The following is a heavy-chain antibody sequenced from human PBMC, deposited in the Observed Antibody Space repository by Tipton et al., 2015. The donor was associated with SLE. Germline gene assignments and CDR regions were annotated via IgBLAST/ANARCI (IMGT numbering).Heavy chain of an antibody. Sequence: GSLRLSCAASGFTLINYSMNWVRQAQGKGPVWVSRINPESTTVNYADSVRGRFSLSRDNAKSTLYLVLSSLRIEDTGVYFCARGGLEPVDYWGQGTLVTVSS. CDR1: GFTLINYS. V-gene: IGHV3-74*01. CDR3: ARGGLEPVDY. J-gene: IGHJ4*02. D-gene: IGHD5-24*01. CDR2: INPESTTV.